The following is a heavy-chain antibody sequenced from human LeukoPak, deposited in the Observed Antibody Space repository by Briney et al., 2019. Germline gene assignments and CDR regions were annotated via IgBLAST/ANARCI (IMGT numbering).Heavy chain of an antibody. CDR2: SFSSGRTV. V-gene: IGHV3-48*03. D-gene: IGHD3-22*01. CDR1: GVTFRNSE. J-gene: IGHJ4*02. Sequence: GGSLRLSCAASGVTFRNSEMNWVRQAPGKGLEWVAYSFSSGRTVSYADSVKGRFTISRDNAKNSLYLQMNSLRAEDTAVYYCARDLRSSVVSRFDYWGQGTLVTVSS. CDR3: ARDLRSSVVSRFDY.